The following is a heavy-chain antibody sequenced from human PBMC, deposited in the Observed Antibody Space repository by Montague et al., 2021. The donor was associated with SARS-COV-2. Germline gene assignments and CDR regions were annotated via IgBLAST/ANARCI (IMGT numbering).Heavy chain of an antibody. J-gene: IGHJ6*02. D-gene: IGHD3-9*01. CDR1: GGSISSSSYY. CDR2: IYYSGST. CDR3: ARRLNYDILTGGALQYYYGMDV. V-gene: IGHV4-39*01. Sequence: SETLSLVCTVSGGSISSSSYYWGWIRQPPGKGLEWIGSIYYSGSTYYNPSLKSRVTISVDTSKDQFSLKLSSVTAADTAVYYCARRLNYDILTGGALQYYYGMDVWGQGTTVTVSS.